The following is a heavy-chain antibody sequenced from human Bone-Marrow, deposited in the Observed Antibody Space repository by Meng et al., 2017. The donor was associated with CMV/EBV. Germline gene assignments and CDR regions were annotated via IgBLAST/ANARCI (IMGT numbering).Heavy chain of an antibody. Sequence: SETLSLTCAVYGGSFSGYYWNWIRQPPGKGLEWIGEINHSGSTNYSPSLKSRVTISVDTSKNQFSLKLSSVTAADTAVYYCARGDTAMVCLDYWGQGTLVTVSS. CDR2: INHSGST. J-gene: IGHJ4*02. V-gene: IGHV4-34*01. CDR3: ARGDTAMVCLDY. CDR1: GGSFSGYY. D-gene: IGHD5-18*01.